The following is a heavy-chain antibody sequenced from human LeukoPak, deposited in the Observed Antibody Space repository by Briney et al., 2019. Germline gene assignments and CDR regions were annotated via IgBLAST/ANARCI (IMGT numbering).Heavy chain of an antibody. V-gene: IGHV3-23*01. Sequence: PGGSLRLSCAASGFTFSSYAMSWVRQAPGKGLEWVSAISGSGGSTYYADSVKGRFTISRDNSKNSLYLQMNSLRAEDTALYYCASTYYDFWSGPPHYWGQGTLVTVSS. CDR2: ISGSGGST. CDR1: GFTFSSYA. D-gene: IGHD3-3*01. CDR3: ASTYYDFWSGPPHY. J-gene: IGHJ4*02.